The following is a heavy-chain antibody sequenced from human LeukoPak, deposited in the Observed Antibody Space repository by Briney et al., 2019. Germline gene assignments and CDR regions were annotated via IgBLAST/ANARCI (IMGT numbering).Heavy chain of an antibody. V-gene: IGHV3-30*04. Sequence: PGGSLGLSCAASGFTFSSYAMHWVRQAPGKGLEWVAVISYDGSNKYYADSVKGRFTISRDNSKNTLYLQMNSLRAEDTAVHYCASGRHYYGSGSYYFDYWGQGTLVTVSS. J-gene: IGHJ4*02. CDR2: ISYDGSNK. CDR3: ASGRHYYGSGSYYFDY. CDR1: GFTFSSYA. D-gene: IGHD3-10*01.